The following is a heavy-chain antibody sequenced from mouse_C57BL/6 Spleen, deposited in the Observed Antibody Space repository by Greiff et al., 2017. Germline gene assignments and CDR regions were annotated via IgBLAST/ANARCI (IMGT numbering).Heavy chain of an antibody. Sequence: VQLQQSGAELVRPGTSVKVSCKASGYAFTNYLIEWVNQRPGQGLEWIGVINPGGGGTTSNEKFKGKATLTADKAASTAYMQLSSLTSEDSAVYFGALDSSGYWFAYWGQGTLVTVSA. CDR3: ALDSSGYWFAY. CDR1: GYAFTNYL. J-gene: IGHJ3*01. V-gene: IGHV1-54*01. D-gene: IGHD3-2*02. CDR2: INPGGGGT.